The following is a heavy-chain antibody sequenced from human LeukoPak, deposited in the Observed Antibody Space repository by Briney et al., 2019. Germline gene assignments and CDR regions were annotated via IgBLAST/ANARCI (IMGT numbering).Heavy chain of an antibody. CDR1: GGSINSHS. J-gene: IGHJ5*02. D-gene: IGHD2-15*01. Sequence: PSETLSLTCTVSGGSINSHSWSWIRQPPGKGLEWIGYIHYSGSTNYNPSLKSRVTISVDTSKNQLSLKLSSVTAADTAVYYCASQGSWGQGTLVTVSS. CDR3: ASQGS. V-gene: IGHV4-59*11. CDR2: IHYSGST.